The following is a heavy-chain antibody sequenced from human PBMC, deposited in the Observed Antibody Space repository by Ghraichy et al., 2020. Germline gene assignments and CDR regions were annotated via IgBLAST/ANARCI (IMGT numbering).Heavy chain of an antibody. CDR3: ARGSYDYVWGSLSSLWWFDP. CDR1: GGSISSGGYY. J-gene: IGHJ5*02. Sequence: SETLSLTCTVSGGSISSGGYYWSWIRQHPGKGLEWIGYIYYSGSTYYNPSLKSRVTISVDTSKNQFSLKLSSVTAADTAVYYCARGSYDYVWGSLSSLWWFDPWGQGTLVTVSS. V-gene: IGHV4-31*03. D-gene: IGHD3-16*01. CDR2: IYYSGST.